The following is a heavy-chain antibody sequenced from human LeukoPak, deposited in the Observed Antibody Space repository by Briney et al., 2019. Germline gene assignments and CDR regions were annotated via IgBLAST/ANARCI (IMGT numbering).Heavy chain of an antibody. J-gene: IGHJ4*02. V-gene: IGHV1-24*01. D-gene: IGHD3-3*01. CDR3: ATDFLYYGDFDY. Sequence: ASVKVSCXVSGYTLTELSMHWVRQAPGKGLEWMGDFDPEDGETIYAQKFQDRVTMTEDTSTDTAYMELSSLRSEDTAVYYCATDFLYYGDFDYWGQRTLVTVSS. CDR1: GYTLTELS. CDR2: FDPEDGET.